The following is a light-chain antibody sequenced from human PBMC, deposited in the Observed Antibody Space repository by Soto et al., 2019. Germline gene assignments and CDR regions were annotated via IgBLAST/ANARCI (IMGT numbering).Light chain of an antibody. CDR2: GAS. Sequence: IRMTQSPPTLSVYPGERATLSCRASQSVDSNLAWYQQKPGQAPRLLIYGASTRATGIPARFSGSGSGTEFSLTISNLQPDDCPTYYGQPYENYWTFAQGTKVDIK. CDR3: QPYENYWT. V-gene: IGKV3-15*01. CDR1: QSVDSN. J-gene: IGKJ1*01.